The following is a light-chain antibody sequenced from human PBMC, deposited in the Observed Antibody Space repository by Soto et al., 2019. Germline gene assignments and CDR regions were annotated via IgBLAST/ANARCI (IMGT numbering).Light chain of an antibody. CDR2: WAS. CDR1: QSVLYSSNNKNY. CDR3: QQYYSTPPT. V-gene: IGKV4-1*01. J-gene: IGKJ1*01. Sequence: DIVMTQSPDSLAVSLGERATINCKSSQSVLYSSNNKNYLAWYQQKPGQPPKLLIYWASTRESGVPDRFSGSGSGTDFTLTIRSLQAADVAVYSCQQYYSTPPTFGQGTKGDI.